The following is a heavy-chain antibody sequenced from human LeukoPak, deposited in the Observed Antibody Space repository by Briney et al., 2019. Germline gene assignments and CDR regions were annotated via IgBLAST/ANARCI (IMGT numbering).Heavy chain of an antibody. Sequence: SVKVSCKASGGTFSSYAISWVRQAPGQGLEWMGGIIPIFGTANYAQKFQGRVTITADESTSTAYMELSSLRSEDTAVYYCAKEVLVPSEYFQHWGQGTLVTVSS. J-gene: IGHJ1*01. CDR2: IIPIFGTA. D-gene: IGHD2-2*01. CDR3: AKEVLVPSEYFQH. V-gene: IGHV1-69*13. CDR1: GGTFSSYA.